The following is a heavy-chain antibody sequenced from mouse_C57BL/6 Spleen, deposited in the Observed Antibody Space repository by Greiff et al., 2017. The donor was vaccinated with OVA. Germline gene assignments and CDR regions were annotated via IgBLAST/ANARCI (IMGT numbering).Heavy chain of an antibody. D-gene: IGHD2-1*01. Sequence: VQLQQSGPELVKPGASVKISCKASGYTFTDYYMNWVKQSHGKSLEWIGDINPNNGGTSYNQKFKGKATLTVDKSSSTAYMELRSLTSEDSAVYYCARFYYGNYDYAMDYWGQGTSVTVSS. CDR1: GYTFTDYY. J-gene: IGHJ4*01. CDR2: INPNNGGT. CDR3: ARFYYGNYDYAMDY. V-gene: IGHV1-26*01.